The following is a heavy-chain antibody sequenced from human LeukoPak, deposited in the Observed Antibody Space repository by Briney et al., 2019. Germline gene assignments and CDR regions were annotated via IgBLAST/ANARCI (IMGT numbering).Heavy chain of an antibody. D-gene: IGHD6-25*01. CDR3: ARPGFGGYYFDY. J-gene: IGHJ4*02. V-gene: IGHV3-21*01. CDR2: ISSSSSYI. Sequence: PGGSLRLSCAASGFTFSSYAMHWVRQAPGKGLEWVSSISSSSSYIYYADSVKGRFTISRDNAKNSLYLQMNSLRAEDTAVYYCARPGFGGYYFDYWGQGTLVTVSS. CDR1: GFTFSSYA.